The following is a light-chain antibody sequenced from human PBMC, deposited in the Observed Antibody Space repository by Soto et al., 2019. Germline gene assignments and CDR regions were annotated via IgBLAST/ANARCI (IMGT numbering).Light chain of an antibody. CDR1: QSVSSY. J-gene: IGKJ5*01. CDR3: QQRSNWQT. V-gene: IGKV3-11*01. CDR2: DAS. Sequence: EIVLTQSPATLSLSPGERATLSCRASQSVSSYLAWYQQKPGQAPRLLIYDASNRATGIPARFSGSGSGTDFTLPISSLEPEDFAVYYCQQRSNWQTFGQGTRLEIK.